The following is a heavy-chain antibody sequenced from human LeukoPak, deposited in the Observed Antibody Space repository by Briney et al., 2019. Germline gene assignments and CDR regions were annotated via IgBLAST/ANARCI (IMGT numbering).Heavy chain of an antibody. CDR1: GGSISSGDYY. CDR2: IYYSGST. J-gene: IGHJ4*02. V-gene: IGHV4-30-4*01. CDR3: ARLPYGATVPTYFDY. Sequence: PSETLSLTCTVSGGSISSGDYYWSWIRQPPGKGLEWIGYIYYSGSTYYNPSLKSRVTISVDTSRNQFSLKLSSVTAADTAVYYCARLPYGATVPTYFDYWGQGTLVTVSS. D-gene: IGHD1-26*01.